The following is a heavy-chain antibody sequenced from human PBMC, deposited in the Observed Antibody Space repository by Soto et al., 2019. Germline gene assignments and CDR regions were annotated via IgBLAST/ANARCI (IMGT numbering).Heavy chain of an antibody. CDR1: GFTFSSYW. CDR2: INSDGSST. J-gene: IGHJ4*02. Sequence: GGSLRLSCAASGFTFSSYWMHWVCQAPGKGLVWVSRINSDGSSTSYADSVKGRFTISRDNAKNTLYLQMNSLRAEDTAVYYCARDPRLIAVAGTDYWGQGTLVTVSS. CDR3: ARDPRLIAVAGTDY. V-gene: IGHV3-74*01. D-gene: IGHD6-19*01.